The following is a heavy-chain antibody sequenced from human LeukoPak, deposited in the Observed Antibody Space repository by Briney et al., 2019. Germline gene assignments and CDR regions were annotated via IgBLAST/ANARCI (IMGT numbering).Heavy chain of an antibody. J-gene: IGHJ4*02. CDR3: ARDRGGGNVYFDS. Sequence: GGSLRLSCAASGFTFSNFGINWVRQAPGKGLEWISYTSKSGDTIYYADSVNGRFTISRDNAKKSLYLQMNSLRAEDTAVYFCARDRGGGNVYFDSWGQGTLVTVSS. D-gene: IGHD2-15*01. CDR2: TSKSGDTI. V-gene: IGHV3-48*04. CDR1: GFTFSNFG.